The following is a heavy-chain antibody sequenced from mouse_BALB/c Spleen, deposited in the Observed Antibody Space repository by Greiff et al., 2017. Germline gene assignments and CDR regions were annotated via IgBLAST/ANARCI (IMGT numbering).Heavy chain of an antibody. CDR1: GYTFTDYW. D-gene: IGHD2-1*01. CDR3: ARGYGNLFDD. Sequence: VQLQQPGAELVMPGASVKMSCKASGYTFTDYWMHWVKQRPGQGLEWIGAIDTSDSYTSYNQKFKGKATLTVDESSSTAYMQLSSLTSEDSAVYYCARGYGNLFDDWGQGTTLTVSS. J-gene: IGHJ2*01. CDR2: IDTSDSYT. V-gene: IGHV1-69*01.